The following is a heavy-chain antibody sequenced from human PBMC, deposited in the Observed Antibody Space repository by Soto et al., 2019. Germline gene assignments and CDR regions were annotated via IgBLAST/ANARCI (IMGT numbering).Heavy chain of an antibody. CDR3: AISVSQYQLLPNNWFDP. D-gene: IGHD2-2*01. J-gene: IGHJ5*02. CDR2: IYYSGST. Sequence: SETLSLTCTVSGGSISSSSYYWGWIRQPPGKGLEWIGSIYYSGSTYYNPSLKSRVTISVDTSKNQFSLKLSSVTAADTAVYYCAISVSQYQLLPNNWFDPWGQGTLVTVSS. V-gene: IGHV4-39*01. CDR1: GGSISSSSYY.